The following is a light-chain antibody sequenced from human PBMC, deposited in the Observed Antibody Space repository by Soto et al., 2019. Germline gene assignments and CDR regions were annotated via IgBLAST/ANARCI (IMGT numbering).Light chain of an antibody. CDR2: DVS. CDR3: CSYAGSYDYV. V-gene: IGLV2-11*01. Sequence: QSVLTQPRSVSGSPGQSVTISCTGTSSDVGGYNYDSWHQQHPGKAPKLMIYDVSKRPSGVPDRFSGSKSGNTASLTISGLQAEDEADYYCCSYAGSYDYVFGTGTKV. J-gene: IGLJ1*01. CDR1: SSDVGGYNY.